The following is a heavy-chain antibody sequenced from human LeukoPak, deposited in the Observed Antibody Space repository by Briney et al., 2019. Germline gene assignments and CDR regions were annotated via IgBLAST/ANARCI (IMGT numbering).Heavy chain of an antibody. V-gene: IGHV3-30*19. CDR1: GLTLSSYG. J-gene: IGHJ4*02. CDR2: ISYDGSNK. CDR3: ARAARGEDYFDY. Sequence: GGSLRLSCAASGLTLSSYGMHWVRQAPGKGLEWVAVISYDGSNKYYADSVKGRFTISRDNSKNTLYLQMNSLRAEDTAVYYCARAARGEDYFDYWGQGTLVTVSS.